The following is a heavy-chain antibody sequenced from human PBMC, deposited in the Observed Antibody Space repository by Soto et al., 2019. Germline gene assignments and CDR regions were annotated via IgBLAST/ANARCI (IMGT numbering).Heavy chain of an antibody. Sequence: ASVRVSCKATGYTFTGYYMHWVRQAPGQGLEWMGWINPNSGGTNYAQKFQGRVTMTRDTSISTAYMELSRLRSDDTAVYYCARELDAVYYGMDVWGQGTTVTVSS. V-gene: IGHV1-2*02. CDR3: ARELDAVYYGMDV. CDR1: GYTFTGYY. CDR2: INPNSGGT. J-gene: IGHJ6*02.